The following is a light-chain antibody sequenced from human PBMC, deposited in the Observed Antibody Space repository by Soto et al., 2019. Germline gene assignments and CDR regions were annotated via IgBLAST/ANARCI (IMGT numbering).Light chain of an antibody. CDR2: QDT. Sequence: SYELTQPPSVSVSPGQTASITCSGDKLGDKYACWYQQKPGQSPVLVIYQDTNRPSGIPERFFGSNSGNTATLTISGTQAMDEADYYCQAWDSSTVVFGGGTQLTVL. CDR3: QAWDSSTVV. V-gene: IGLV3-1*01. J-gene: IGLJ2*01. CDR1: KLGDKY.